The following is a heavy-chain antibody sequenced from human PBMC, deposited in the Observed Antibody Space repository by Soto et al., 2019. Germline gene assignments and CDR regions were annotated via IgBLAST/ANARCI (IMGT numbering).Heavy chain of an antibody. J-gene: IGHJ6*02. Sequence: QVQLVQSGAEVKKPGSSVKVSCKASGGTFSSYAISWVRQAPGQGLEWMGGIIPIFGTANYAQKFQGRVTITADESTSTAYMELSSLRSEDTAVYCCARELLIAVAGTGYYGMDVWGQGPTVTVSS. V-gene: IGHV1-69*01. CDR2: IIPIFGTA. CDR1: GGTFSSYA. CDR3: ARELLIAVAGTGYYGMDV. D-gene: IGHD6-19*01.